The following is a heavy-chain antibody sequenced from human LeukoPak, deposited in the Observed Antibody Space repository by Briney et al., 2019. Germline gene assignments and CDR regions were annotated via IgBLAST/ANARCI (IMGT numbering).Heavy chain of an antibody. CDR1: GGSISSYY. J-gene: IGHJ5*02. D-gene: IGHD5-12*01. CDR2: IYTSGST. V-gene: IGHV4-4*07. Sequence: PSETLSLTCTVSGGSISSYYWSWIRQPAGKGPEWIGRIYTSGSTNYNPSLKSRVTMSVDTSKNQFSLKLSSVTAADTAVYYCARDLRGYDRSWFDPWGQGTLVTVSS. CDR3: ARDLRGYDRSWFDP.